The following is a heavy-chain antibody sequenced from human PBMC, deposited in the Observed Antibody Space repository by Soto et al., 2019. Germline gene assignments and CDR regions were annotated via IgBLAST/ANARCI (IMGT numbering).Heavy chain of an antibody. CDR3: ARNGGSPPPTTFDY. CDR2: IYYSGST. D-gene: IGHD3-16*01. Sequence: QVQLQESGPGLVKPSETLSLTCTVSGGSISSYYWSWIRQPPGKGLEWIGYIYYSGSTNYNPSLKSRVTISVDTSKNQFSLKLSSVTAADTAVYYCARNGGSPPPTTFDYWGQGTLVTVSS. V-gene: IGHV4-59*08. J-gene: IGHJ4*02. CDR1: GGSISSYY.